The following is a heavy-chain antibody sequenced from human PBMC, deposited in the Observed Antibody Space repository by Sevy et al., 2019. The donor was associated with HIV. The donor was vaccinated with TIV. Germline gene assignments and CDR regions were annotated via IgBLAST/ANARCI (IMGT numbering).Heavy chain of an antibody. J-gene: IGHJ4*02. Sequence: GGSLRLSCAASGFPLSSYWMTWVRQAPGKGLEWVASINQNGSKKYYSDSVKGRFTISRDNAKNSVYLQMSSLRAEDTAIYFCAREIAGAGYYWGQGTLVTVSS. CDR3: AREIAGAGYY. V-gene: IGHV3-7*01. CDR2: INQNGSKK. CDR1: GFPLSSYW. D-gene: IGHD6-13*01.